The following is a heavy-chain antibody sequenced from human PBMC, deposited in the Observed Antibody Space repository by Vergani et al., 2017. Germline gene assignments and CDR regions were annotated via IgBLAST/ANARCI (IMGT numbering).Heavy chain of an antibody. Sequence: QLQLQESGPGLVKPSETLSLTCTVSGDSISSSNFYWGWIRQPPGKGLEWIGSIYYSGDTYFNPSLKSRVTISIDTSKNRFSLRLSSVTAADTALYYCARRDYANGWFDPWGQGTLVTVSS. CDR3: ARRDYANGWFDP. V-gene: IGHV4-39*01. CDR1: GDSISSSNFY. D-gene: IGHD4-17*01. J-gene: IGHJ5*02. CDR2: IYYSGDT.